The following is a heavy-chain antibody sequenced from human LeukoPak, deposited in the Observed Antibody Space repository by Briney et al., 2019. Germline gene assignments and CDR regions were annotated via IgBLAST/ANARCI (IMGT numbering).Heavy chain of an antibody. CDR1: GFTVSSNY. CDR2: IYSGGST. J-gene: IGHJ3*02. V-gene: IGHV3-53*01. Sequence: GGSLRLSCAASGFTVSSNYMSWVRQAPGKGLEWVSVIYSGGSTYYADSVKGRFTISRDNSKNTLYLQMNSLRAEDTAVYYCARSGYCSGGSCYLDAFDIWGQGTMVTISS. D-gene: IGHD2-15*01. CDR3: ARSGYCSGGSCYLDAFDI.